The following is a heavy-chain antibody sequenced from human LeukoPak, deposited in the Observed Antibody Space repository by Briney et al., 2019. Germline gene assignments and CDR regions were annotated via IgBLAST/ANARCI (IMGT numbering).Heavy chain of an antibody. Sequence: SETLSLTCTVSGGSISSYYWSWIRQPAGKGLEWIGRIYISGSGSTNYNPSLKSRVTISVDTSKNQFSLKLSSVTAADTAVYYCARDFEYGGNPGGLDYWGQGTLVTVSS. CDR2: IYISGSGST. CDR3: ARDFEYGGNPGGLDY. J-gene: IGHJ4*02. CDR1: GGSISSYY. V-gene: IGHV4-4*07. D-gene: IGHD4-23*01.